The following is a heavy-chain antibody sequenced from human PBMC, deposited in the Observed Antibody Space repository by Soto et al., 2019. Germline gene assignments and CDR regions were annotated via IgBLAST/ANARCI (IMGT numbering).Heavy chain of an antibody. Sequence: SETLSLTCTVSGDSINSAAYYWSWIRQHPGNGLEWIGYIYYRGDTYYNPSLNGRATISLDTSKNQFSLNLRSVTAADTAGYYCARETGYYGGYNWFDPWGQGTLVTVSS. V-gene: IGHV4-31*03. CDR2: IYYRGDT. CDR3: ARETGYYGGYNWFDP. J-gene: IGHJ5*02. D-gene: IGHD3-9*01. CDR1: GDSINSAAYY.